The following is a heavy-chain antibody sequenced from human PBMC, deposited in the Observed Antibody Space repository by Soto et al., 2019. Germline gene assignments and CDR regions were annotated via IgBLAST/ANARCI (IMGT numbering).Heavy chain of an antibody. CDR2: ISYDGSNK. J-gene: IGHJ4*02. Sequence: QVQLVGSGGGVVQPGRSLRLSCAASGFTFSSYAMHWVRQAPGKGLEWVAVISYDGSNKYYADSVKGRFTISRDNSKNTLYLQMNSLRAEDTAVYYCARGRTAMAVFDYWGQVTLVTVSS. D-gene: IGHD5-18*01. CDR1: GFTFSSYA. CDR3: ARGRTAMAVFDY. V-gene: IGHV3-30-3*01.